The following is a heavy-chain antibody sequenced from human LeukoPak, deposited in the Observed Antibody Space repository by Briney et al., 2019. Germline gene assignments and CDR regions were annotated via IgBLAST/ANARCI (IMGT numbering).Heavy chain of an antibody. CDR2: IYYSGST. J-gene: IGHJ5*02. V-gene: IGHV4-59*01. Sequence: SETLSLTCTVSGGSISSYHWSWIRQPPGKGLEWIGYIYYSGSTNYNPSLKSRVTISVDTSKNQFSLKLSSVTAADTAVYYCARDLESSGYNNWFDPWGQGTLVTVSS. CDR3: ARDLESSGYNNWFDP. CDR1: GGSISSYH. D-gene: IGHD3-22*01.